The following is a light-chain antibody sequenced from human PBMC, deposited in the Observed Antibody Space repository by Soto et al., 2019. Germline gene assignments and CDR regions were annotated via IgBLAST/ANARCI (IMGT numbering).Light chain of an antibody. Sequence: DIQMTQSPSSVSTSVGDRVTITCRASQGISSWLAWYQRKPGRAPKLLIYAASRLQAGVPLRLSASGSGTGFTLTISDLEPEDFATYYCQQLNSFPLTFGQGTRLEIK. V-gene: IGKV1D-12*01. CDR2: AAS. CDR3: QQLNSFPLT. CDR1: QGISSW. J-gene: IGKJ5*01.